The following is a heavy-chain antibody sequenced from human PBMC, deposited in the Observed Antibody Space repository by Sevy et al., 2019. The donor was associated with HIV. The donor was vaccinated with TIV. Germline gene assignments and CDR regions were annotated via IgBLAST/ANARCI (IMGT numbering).Heavy chain of an antibody. CDR1: GFTFRNYV. CDR2: ISDGGGTT. V-gene: IGHV3-21*01. J-gene: IGHJ3*02. Sequence: GGSLRLSCAASGFTFRNYVMNWVRQPPGKGLEWVSVISDGGGTTYYADSVKGRFTISRDNAKNSLYLQMNSLRAEDTAVYYCAREEQQLPDAFDIWGQGTMVTVSS. CDR3: AREEQQLPDAFDI. D-gene: IGHD6-13*01.